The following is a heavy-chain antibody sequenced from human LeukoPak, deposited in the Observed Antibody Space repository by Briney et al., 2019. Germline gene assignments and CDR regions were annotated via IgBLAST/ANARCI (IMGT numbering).Heavy chain of an antibody. CDR2: IKSKTDGGTT. J-gene: IGHJ3*02. D-gene: IGHD3-9*01. Sequence: KPGGSLRLSCAAPGFTFSNAWMSWVRQAPGKGLEWVGRIKSKTDGGTTDYAAPVKGRFTISRDDSKNTLYLQMNSLKTEDTAVYYCTTDGYDILTGYNTDAFDIWGQGTMVTVSS. CDR1: GFTFSNAW. CDR3: TTDGYDILTGYNTDAFDI. V-gene: IGHV3-15*01.